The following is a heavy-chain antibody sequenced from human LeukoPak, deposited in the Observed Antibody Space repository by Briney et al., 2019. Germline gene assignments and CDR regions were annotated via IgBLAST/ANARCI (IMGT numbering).Heavy chain of an antibody. CDR2: ISATGGTT. D-gene: IGHD3-10*02. CDR1: GFTFSNYA. CDR3: AREPMSTGWFDP. V-gene: IGHV3-23*01. J-gene: IGHJ5*02. Sequence: GGSLTLSCAASGFTFSNYAMSWVRQAPGKGLEWVSAISATGGTTYYAASVKGRFTMSSDNSMNTLYLKMNTLRAGDTALYYCAREPMSTGWFDPWGQGTLVTVSS.